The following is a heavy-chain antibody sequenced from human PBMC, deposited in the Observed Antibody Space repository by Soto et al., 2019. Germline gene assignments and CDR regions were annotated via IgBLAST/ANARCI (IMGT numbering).Heavy chain of an antibody. V-gene: IGHV1-69*13. CDR3: ARDLRGLGYCSGGSCYSGFDP. CDR1: GGTFSSYA. D-gene: IGHD2-15*01. Sequence: SVKVSCKASGGTFSSYAISWVRQAPGQGLEWMGGIIPIFGTANYAQKFQGRVTITADESTSTAYMELSSLRSEDTAVYYCARDLRGLGYCSGGSCYSGFDPWGQGTLVTVSS. J-gene: IGHJ5*02. CDR2: IIPIFGTA.